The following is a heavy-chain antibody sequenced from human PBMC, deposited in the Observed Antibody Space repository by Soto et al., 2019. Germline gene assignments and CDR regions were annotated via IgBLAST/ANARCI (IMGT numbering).Heavy chain of an antibody. CDR3: ARAAEQGHRGY. J-gene: IGHJ4*02. V-gene: IGHV1-46*01. Sequence: ASVKVSWNASGYTFTSYYMHWVRQAPGQRLEWMGIINPRGGSTSYAQKFQSRVTLTRDTSTSTLYMELSSLRSEDTAVYYCARAAEQGHRGYRCQGTLVTVA. CDR2: INPRGGST. CDR1: GYTFTSYY.